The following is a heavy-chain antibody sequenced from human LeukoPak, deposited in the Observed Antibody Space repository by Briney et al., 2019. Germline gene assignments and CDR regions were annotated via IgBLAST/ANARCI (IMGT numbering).Heavy chain of an antibody. CDR3: ARFCTNGVCPTDY. Sequence: ASVKVSCKASGYAFTGYYMHWVRQAPGQGLEWMGWINPNSGGTNYAQKFQGRVTMTRDTSISTAYTELSRLRSDDTAVYYCARFCTNGVCPTDYWGQGTLVTVSS. V-gene: IGHV1-2*02. CDR2: INPNSGGT. J-gene: IGHJ4*02. CDR1: GYAFTGYY. D-gene: IGHD2-8*01.